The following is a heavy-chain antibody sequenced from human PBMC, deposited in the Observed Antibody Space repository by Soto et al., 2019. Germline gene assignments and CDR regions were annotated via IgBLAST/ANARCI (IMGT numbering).Heavy chain of an antibody. V-gene: IGHV4-31*03. J-gene: IGHJ5*02. CDR2: IYDSGST. CDR1: GGSISSSGYY. D-gene: IGHD5-12*01. CDR3: AREEGGGYDHRWFDP. Sequence: QVQLQESGPGLVKPSQTLSLTCTVSGGSISSSGYYWSWIRQHPGKGLEWIGYIYDSGSTYYNPSLTRRVTITVDSSKNLCSLKLGSVTAADTAVYYCAREEGGGYDHRWFDPWGQGTLVTVSS.